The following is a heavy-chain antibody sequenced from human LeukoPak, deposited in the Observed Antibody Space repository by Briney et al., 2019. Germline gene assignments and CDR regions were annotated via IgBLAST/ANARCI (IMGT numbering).Heavy chain of an antibody. V-gene: IGHV1-2*06. D-gene: IGHD3-9*01. CDR3: VRENWFIAN. CDR1: GYKFTDKH. Sequence: ASVTVSCKTSGYKFTDKHLHWVRQAAGRGLEWMGRIVPKSGDTNYAQQFQGRVTMTRDMSISTAYMELSRLTSDDTAVYFCVRENWFIANWGQGTQVTVSS. J-gene: IGHJ4*02. CDR2: IVPKSGDT.